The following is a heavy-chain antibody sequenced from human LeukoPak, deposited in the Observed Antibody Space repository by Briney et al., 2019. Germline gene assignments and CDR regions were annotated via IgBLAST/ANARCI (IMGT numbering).Heavy chain of an antibody. CDR3: ARPKGRLRNWFDP. V-gene: IGHV4-34*01. Sequence: PSETLSLTCAVYGGSFSGYYWSWIRQPPGKGLEWIGEINHSGSTNYNPSLKSRVTISVDTSKNQFSLKLSSVTAADTAVYYCARPKGRLRNWFDPWGQGTLVTVSS. D-gene: IGHD4-17*01. CDR1: GGSFSGYY. J-gene: IGHJ5*02. CDR2: INHSGST.